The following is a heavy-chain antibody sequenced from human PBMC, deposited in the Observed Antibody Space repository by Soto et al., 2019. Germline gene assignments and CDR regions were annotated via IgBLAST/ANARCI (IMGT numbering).Heavy chain of an antibody. J-gene: IGHJ5*02. D-gene: IGHD4-17*01. CDR2: IFYAGDT. Sequence: VQLEESGPGLLKPSQTLSLTCTVSGESIATGAFYWSWIRLQSGKGPEWIGSIFYAGDTYYNPSLKSRVEISLEGSQNQFSLKLRSVTAEDTAVYYCAREGDYRTWFEPWGPGTLVTVSS. CDR3: AREGDYRTWFEP. CDR1: GESIATGAFY. V-gene: IGHV4-31*03.